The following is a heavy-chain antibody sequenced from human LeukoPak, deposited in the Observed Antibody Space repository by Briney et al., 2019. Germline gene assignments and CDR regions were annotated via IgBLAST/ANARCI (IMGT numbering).Heavy chain of an antibody. CDR2: ISSSGRTM. V-gene: IGHV3-48*03. J-gene: IGHJ4*02. D-gene: IGHD3-3*01. CDR1: GFTFSSYE. CDR3: ASYYDFWSGYYTYYFDY. Sequence: GGSLRLSCAASGFTFSSYEMNWVRHAPGKRLEWVSYISSSGRTMYYADSVKGRFTISRENAKNSLYLQMNSLRAEDTAVYYCASYYDFWSGYYTYYFDYWGQGTLVTVSS.